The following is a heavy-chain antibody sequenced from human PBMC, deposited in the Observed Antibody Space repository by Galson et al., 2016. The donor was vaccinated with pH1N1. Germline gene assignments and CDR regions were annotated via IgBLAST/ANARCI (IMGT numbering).Heavy chain of an antibody. CDR3: ARIQPAVLNAHAF. CDR2: IRHKDYGYTT. J-gene: IGHJ4*02. V-gene: IGHV3-72*01. Sequence: SLRLSCAASGFTFSAHYMEWFRQAPGKGLEWVGRIRHKDYGYTTEYAASVRGRFTISRDENSLYLQMNSLKVEDTAVYFCARIQPAVLNAHAFWGQGTLVSVSS. D-gene: IGHD2-2*01. CDR1: GFTFSAHY.